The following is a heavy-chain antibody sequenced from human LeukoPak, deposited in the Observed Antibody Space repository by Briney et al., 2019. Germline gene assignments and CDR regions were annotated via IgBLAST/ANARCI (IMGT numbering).Heavy chain of an antibody. CDR2: IYTSGST. J-gene: IGHJ6*03. D-gene: IGHD2-15*01. CDR3: ARQKGSCSGGSCYLQQNYYMDV. Sequence: SETLSLTCTVSGGSISSYYWSWIRQPAGKGLEWIGRIYTSGSTNYNPSLKSRVTISVDTSKNQFSLKLSSVTAADTAVYYCARQKGSCSGGSCYLQQNYYMDVWGKGTTVTVSS. V-gene: IGHV4-4*07. CDR1: GGSISSYY.